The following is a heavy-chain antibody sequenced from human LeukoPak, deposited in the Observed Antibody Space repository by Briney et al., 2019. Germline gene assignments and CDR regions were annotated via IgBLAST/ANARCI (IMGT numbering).Heavy chain of an antibody. J-gene: IGHJ4*02. CDR1: GFTFSRYS. V-gene: IGHV3-21*01. Sequence: GGSLRLSCAASGFTFSRYSLNWVRQAPGKGLEWVSSISSGSSYMYYSDSVKGRFTISRDNAKNSLYLQMNSLRAEDTAVYYCARASGYDFDFEYWGQGTLVTVSS. CDR2: ISSGSSYM. CDR3: ARASGYDFDFEY. D-gene: IGHD5-12*01.